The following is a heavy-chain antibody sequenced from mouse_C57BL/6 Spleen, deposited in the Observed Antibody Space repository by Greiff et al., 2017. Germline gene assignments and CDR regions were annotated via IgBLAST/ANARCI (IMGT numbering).Heavy chain of an antibody. V-gene: IGHV1-72*01. J-gene: IGHJ1*03. CDR2: IDPNSGGT. Sequence: QVQLQQPGAELVKPGASVKLSCKASGYTFTSYWMHWVKQRPGRGLEWIRRIDPNSGGTKYNEKFKSRATLTVDKPSSTAYMQLSSLTSEDSAVYYCARWGNYDYDWYFDVWGTGTTVTVSS. CDR3: ARWGNYDYDWYFDV. CDR1: GYTFTSYW. D-gene: IGHD2-4*01.